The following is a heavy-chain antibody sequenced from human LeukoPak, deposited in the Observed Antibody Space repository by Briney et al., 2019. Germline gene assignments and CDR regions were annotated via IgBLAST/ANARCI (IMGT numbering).Heavy chain of an antibody. V-gene: IGHV3-7*01. CDR3: ARLNYYDNKGPDAFDI. D-gene: IGHD3-22*01. CDR1: GGSISSSSYY. J-gene: IGHJ3*02. Sequence: ETLSLTCTVSGGSISSSSYYWGWVRQAPGKGLEWVANIKEDGSEKYYVDSVKGRFTISRDNAKNSLYLQMNSLRAEDTAVYYCARLNYYDNKGPDAFDIWGQGTMVTVSS. CDR2: IKEDGSEK.